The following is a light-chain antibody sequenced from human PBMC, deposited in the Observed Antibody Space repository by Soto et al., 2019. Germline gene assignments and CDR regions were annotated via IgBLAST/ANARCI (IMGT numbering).Light chain of an antibody. CDR2: KAS. Sequence: DIQMTQSPSTLSASVGDRVTITSRASQSISSWLAWYQQKPGKAPKLLIYKASSLESGVPSRFSGSGPGTEFTLTISSLQPDDFATYDCQQYNSYSRTFGQGTKVEIK. J-gene: IGKJ1*01. CDR1: QSISSW. CDR3: QQYNSYSRT. V-gene: IGKV1-5*03.